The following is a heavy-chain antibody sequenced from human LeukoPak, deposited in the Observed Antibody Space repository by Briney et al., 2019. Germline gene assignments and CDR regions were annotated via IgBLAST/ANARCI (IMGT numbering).Heavy chain of an antibody. CDR3: ARDFSNTSGFKVVIDY. J-gene: IGHJ4*02. Sequence: ASVMVSCKASGYTFNRYGISWVRQAPGQGPEWMGWTSCYNGDKKFEQKFQGRFTMTTDASASTAYMELRSLTSDDTAVYYCARDFSNTSGFKVVIDYWGQGTSVTVSS. V-gene: IGHV1-18*01. D-gene: IGHD3-22*01. CDR1: GYTFNRYG. CDR2: TSCYNGDK.